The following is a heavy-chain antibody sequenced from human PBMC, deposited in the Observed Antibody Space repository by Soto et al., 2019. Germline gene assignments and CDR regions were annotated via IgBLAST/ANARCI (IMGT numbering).Heavy chain of an antibody. CDR3: ARQIYDSDTGPNFQYYFDS. CDR1: GYSFAGYW. Sequence: GESLRISCNGSGYSFAGYWITWVRQKPGKGLEWMGRIDPSDSQTYYSPSFRGHVTISVTKSITTVFLQWSSLRASDTAMYYCARQIYDSDTGPNFQYYFDSWGQGTPVTVSS. J-gene: IGHJ4*02. CDR2: IDPSDSQT. D-gene: IGHD3-22*01. V-gene: IGHV5-10-1*01.